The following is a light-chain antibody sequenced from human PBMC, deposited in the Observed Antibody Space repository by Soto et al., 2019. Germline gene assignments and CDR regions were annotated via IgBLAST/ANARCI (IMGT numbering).Light chain of an antibody. V-gene: IGKV3D-20*02. CDR1: QSVNSNY. CDR2: HAS. Sequence: EIILKRSPGSRSLYPVGRGTLSCKASQSVNSNYLAWYQQKPGQAPRLLIYHASSGATGIPDRFSGSGSGTDFTLTISSLDPEDSAVYCCQQRSNRPLTFGHGTRVDIK. CDR3: QQRSNRPLT. J-gene: IGKJ5*01.